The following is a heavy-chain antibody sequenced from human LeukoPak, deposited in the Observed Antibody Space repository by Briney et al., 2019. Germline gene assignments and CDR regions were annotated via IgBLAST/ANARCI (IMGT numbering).Heavy chain of an antibody. Sequence: PGGSLRLSCAVSGVRFSNYAMTWVRQAPGKGLEWVSGISSNSDGIGYADSVKGRFTISRDSAKKSLYLQMNSLRAEDTALYYCAKDRYCTSSSCPIDYWGRGTLVTVSS. J-gene: IGHJ4*02. V-gene: IGHV3-9*01. CDR1: GVRFSNYA. D-gene: IGHD2-15*01. CDR2: ISSNSDGI. CDR3: AKDRYCTSSSCPIDY.